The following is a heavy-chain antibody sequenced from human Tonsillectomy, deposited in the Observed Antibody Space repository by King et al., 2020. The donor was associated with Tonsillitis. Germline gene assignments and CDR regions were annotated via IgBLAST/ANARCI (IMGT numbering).Heavy chain of an antibody. V-gene: IGHV4-59*11. D-gene: IGHD2-21*01. Sequence: QLQESGPGLVKPSETLSLTCTVSGGSISGHYLSWLRQSPGKGLDIIGFIHFSGTTHYNPSLKSRVTMSVDTSKSQFSLRLTSLTTADTAVYYCARGADDAQIHIWGQGTLVTVSS. CDR2: IHFSGTT. CDR1: GGSISGHY. CDR3: ARGADDAQIHI. J-gene: IGHJ4*02.